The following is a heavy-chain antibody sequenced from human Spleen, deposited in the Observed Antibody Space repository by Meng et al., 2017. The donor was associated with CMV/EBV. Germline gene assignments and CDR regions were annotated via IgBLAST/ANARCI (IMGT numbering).Heavy chain of an antibody. D-gene: IGHD3-3*01. CDR2: INHSGST. CDR3: ASKYYDFWSGYYSPRGYFDY. V-gene: IGHV4-34*01. CDR1: FSGYY. Sequence: FSGYYWSWIRQPPGKGLEWIEEINHSGSTNYNPSLKSRVTISVDTSKNQFSLKLSSVTAADTAVYYCASKYYDFWSGYYSPRGYFDYWGQGTLVTVSS. J-gene: IGHJ4*02.